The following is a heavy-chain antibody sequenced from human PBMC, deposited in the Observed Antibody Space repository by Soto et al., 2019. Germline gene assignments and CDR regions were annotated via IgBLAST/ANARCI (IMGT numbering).Heavy chain of an antibody. D-gene: IGHD2-2*01. CDR3: VKRGYCSSISCYAPFEY. Sequence: AGSLGLSCSASGFSFSTYAVNWARQAQGKGLEYVSAISSDGTSTYYADSVKGRFTISRDNSKNTLYLQMSSLRAEDTTVYYCVKRGYCSSISCYAPFEYWGQGTLVTVSS. J-gene: IGHJ4*02. V-gene: IGHV3-64D*08. CDR2: ISSDGTST. CDR1: GFSFSTYA.